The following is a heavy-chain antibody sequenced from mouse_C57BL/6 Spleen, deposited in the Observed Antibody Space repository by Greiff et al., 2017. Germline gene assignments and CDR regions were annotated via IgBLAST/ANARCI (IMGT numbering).Heavy chain of an antibody. Sequence: QVQLTQSDAELVKPGASVKISCKVSGYTFTDHTIPWMKQRPEQGLEWIGYIYPSDGSTKYNEKFKGKATLTADKSSSTAYMQINSMTSEDSAVYFCARRGYYYGSSYWYFDVWGTGTTVTVSS. J-gene: IGHJ1*03. V-gene: IGHV1-78*01. CDR2: IYPSDGST. D-gene: IGHD1-1*01. CDR3: ARRGYYYGSSYWYFDV. CDR1: GYTFTDHT.